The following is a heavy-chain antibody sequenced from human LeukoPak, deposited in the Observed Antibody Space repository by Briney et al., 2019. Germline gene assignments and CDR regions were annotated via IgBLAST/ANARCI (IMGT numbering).Heavy chain of an antibody. Sequence: GESLQISCRGSAYSFSHYWIGWVRQMPGKGLEWMGIIYPGDSDTRYSPSCQGQVTISADKSINTAYLQWSSLKASDTAMYYCARGGYGGNWRNAFDIWGLGTMVTVSS. CDR3: ARGGYGGNWRNAFDI. CDR1: AYSFSHYW. D-gene: IGHD4-23*01. J-gene: IGHJ3*02. V-gene: IGHV5-51*01. CDR2: IYPGDSDT.